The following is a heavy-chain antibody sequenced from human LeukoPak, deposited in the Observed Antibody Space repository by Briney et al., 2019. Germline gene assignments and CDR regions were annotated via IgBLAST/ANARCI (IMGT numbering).Heavy chain of an antibody. CDR3: ARVWLMDV. CDR1: GFTVSSNY. D-gene: IGHD3-16*01. Sequence: GGSLRLSCAASGFTVSSNYMSWVRPAPGKGVEWVSVIYSGGSTYYADSVKGRFTIPRHNSKNTLYLQMNSPRAEDTDVYYCARVWLMDVWGQGTTVTVSS. V-gene: IGHV3-53*04. CDR2: IYSGGST. J-gene: IGHJ6*02.